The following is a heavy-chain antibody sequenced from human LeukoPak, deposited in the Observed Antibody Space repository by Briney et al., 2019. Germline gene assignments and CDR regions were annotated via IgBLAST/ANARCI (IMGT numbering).Heavy chain of an antibody. CDR2: ISSSSSYI. J-gene: IGHJ6*02. D-gene: IGHD2-21*02. CDR1: GFTFSSYS. Sequence: GGSLRLSCAASGFTFSSYSMNWVRQAPGKGLEWVSSISSSSSYIYYADSVKGRFTISRDNAKNSLYLQMNSLRADDTAVYYCARQGDSSVSRANYYYYGMDVWGQGTTVTVSS. CDR3: ARQGDSSVSRANYYYYGMDV. V-gene: IGHV3-21*01.